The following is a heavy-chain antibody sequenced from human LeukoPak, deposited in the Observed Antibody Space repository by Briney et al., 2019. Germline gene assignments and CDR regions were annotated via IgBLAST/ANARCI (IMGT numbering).Heavy chain of an antibody. Sequence: GGSLRLSCAASGFSFSSYVMHWLRQAPGKGLEWVAVISYDGVNKYYTGSVKGRFTISRDNFKNTLYFQMNSLRAEDTAVYYCAKTRPLDSSSWSHGDYWGQGTLVTVSS. CDR1: GFSFSSYV. V-gene: IGHV3-30*18. D-gene: IGHD6-13*01. CDR2: ISYDGVNK. J-gene: IGHJ4*02. CDR3: AKTRPLDSSSWSHGDY.